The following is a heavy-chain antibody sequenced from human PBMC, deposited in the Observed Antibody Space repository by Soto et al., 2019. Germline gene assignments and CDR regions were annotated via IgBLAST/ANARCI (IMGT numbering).Heavy chain of an antibody. V-gene: IGHV4-59*01. CDR1: GGSISSNY. CDR2: VYNSGST. D-gene: IGHD6-13*01. J-gene: IGHJ4*02. Sequence: SETLSLTCTVSGGSISSNYWTWIRQPQGKGLELIGYVYNSGSTNYNPSLKSRVTISEDTSKSQFSLKVNSMTAADTAVYYCARYRREAVAGYTLDNWGQGILVTVSS. CDR3: ARYRREAVAGYTLDN.